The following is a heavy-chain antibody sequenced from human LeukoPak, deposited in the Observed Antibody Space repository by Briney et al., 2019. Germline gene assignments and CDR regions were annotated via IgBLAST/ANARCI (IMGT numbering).Heavy chain of an antibody. CDR2: IRYDGSNK. CDR3: AKVAELRYFDWFFDY. Sequence: GGSLRLSCAASGFTFSSYGMHWVRQAPGKGLEWVAFIRYDGSNKYYADSVKGRFTISRDNSKNTLYLQMNSLRAEDTAVYYCAKVAELRYFDWFFDYWGQGTLVTVSS. J-gene: IGHJ4*02. D-gene: IGHD3-9*01. V-gene: IGHV3-30*02. CDR1: GFTFSSYG.